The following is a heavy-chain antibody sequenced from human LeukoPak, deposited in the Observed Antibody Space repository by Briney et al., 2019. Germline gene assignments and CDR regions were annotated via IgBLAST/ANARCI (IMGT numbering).Heavy chain of an antibody. Sequence: GGSLRLSCAASGFTFSSYAMHWVRQAPGKGLEYVSAISSNGGSTYYANSVKGRFTISRDNSKNTLYLQMGSLRAEDMAVYYCARVGDSSGYPPDYWGQGTLVIVSS. J-gene: IGHJ4*02. CDR2: ISSNGGST. CDR3: ARVGDSSGYPPDY. CDR1: GFTFSSYA. V-gene: IGHV3-64*01. D-gene: IGHD3-22*01.